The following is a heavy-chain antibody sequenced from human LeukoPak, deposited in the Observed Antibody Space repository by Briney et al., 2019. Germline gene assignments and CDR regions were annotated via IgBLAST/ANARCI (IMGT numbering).Heavy chain of an antibody. Sequence: GGSLRLPCAASGLTVSRTYMSSVRQAPGNRLELVSIIYSAGGTYYADSVKGRFTISRDSSKNTLYLQMNSLRAEDTSVYYCTRGGFTILGRGAIDSWGQGTLVTVSS. CDR3: TRGGFTILGRGAIDS. J-gene: IGHJ4*02. CDR2: IYSAGGT. V-gene: IGHV3-53*01. D-gene: IGHD3-3*01. CDR1: GLTVSRTY.